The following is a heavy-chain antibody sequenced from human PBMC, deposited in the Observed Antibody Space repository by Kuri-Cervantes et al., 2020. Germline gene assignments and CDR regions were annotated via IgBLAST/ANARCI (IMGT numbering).Heavy chain of an antibody. D-gene: IGHD4-17*01. J-gene: IGHJ1*01. CDR3: ARGAYGDYMEQKYFQL. V-gene: IGHV5-51*01. CDR2: IYPGDSDT. CDR1: GYSFTSYW. Sequence: GESLKISCKGSGYSFTSYWIGWVRQMPGKGLEWMGIIYPGDSDTRYSPSFQGQVTISADRSISTAYLQWSSLKASDTAMYYCARGAYGDYMEQKYFQLWGQGTLVTVSS.